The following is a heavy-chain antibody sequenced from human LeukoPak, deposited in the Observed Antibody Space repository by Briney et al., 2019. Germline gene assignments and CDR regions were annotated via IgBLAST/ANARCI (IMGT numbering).Heavy chain of an antibody. V-gene: IGHV1-46*03. D-gene: IGHD6-19*01. CDR1: GYTLTSYY. CDR2: INPSGGST. CDR3: ARDQGFSGWFHDAFDI. J-gene: IGHJ3*02. Sequence: ASVKVSCKASGYTLTSYYMHWVRQAPGQGLEWMGIINPSGGSTSYAQKFQGRVTMTRDTSTSTVYMELSSLRSEDTAVYYCARDQGFSGWFHDAFDIWGQGTMVTVSS.